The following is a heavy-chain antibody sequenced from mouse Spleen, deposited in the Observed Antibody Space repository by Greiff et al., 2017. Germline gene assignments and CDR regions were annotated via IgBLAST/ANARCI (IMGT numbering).Heavy chain of an antibody. CDR1: GYTFTSYT. D-gene: IGHD2-3*01. V-gene: IGHV1-4*01. CDR2: INPSSGYT. J-gene: IGHJ1*01. CDR3: AREDDGYKYFDV. Sequence: QVQLQQSGAELARPGASVKMSCKASGYTFTSYTMHWVKQRPGQGLEWIGYINPSSGYTKYNQKFKDKATLTADKSSSTAYMQLSSLTSEDSAVYYCAREDDGYKYFDVWGAGTTVTVSS.